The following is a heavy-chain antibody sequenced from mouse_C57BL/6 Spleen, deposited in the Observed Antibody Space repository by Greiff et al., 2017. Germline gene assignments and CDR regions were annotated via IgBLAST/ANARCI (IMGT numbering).Heavy chain of an antibody. Sequence: QVQLKQPGAELVKPGASVKLSCKASGYTFTSYWMHWVKQRPGQGLEWIGMIHPNSGSTNYNEKFKSKATLTVDKSSSTAYMQLSSLTSEDSAVYYCASGNWAYYFDYWGQGTTLTVSS. J-gene: IGHJ2*01. V-gene: IGHV1-64*01. D-gene: IGHD4-1*01. CDR1: GYTFTSYW. CDR2: IHPNSGST. CDR3: ASGNWAYYFDY.